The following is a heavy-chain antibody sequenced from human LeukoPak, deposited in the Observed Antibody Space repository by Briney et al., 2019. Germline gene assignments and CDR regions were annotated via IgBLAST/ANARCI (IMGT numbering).Heavy chain of an antibody. Sequence: PGGSLRLSCAASGFTFGSYGMSWVRQAPGKGLEWDSFITPNADRTSYADSVEGRFTISRDNPRNTVYMQMNSLRDEDTAVYYCAIMHGYYDGSGYWVQWGQGTLVTVSS. J-gene: IGHJ1*01. D-gene: IGHD3-22*01. CDR3: AIMHGYYDGSGYWVQ. CDR2: ITPNADRT. V-gene: IGHV3-23*01. CDR1: GFTFGSYG.